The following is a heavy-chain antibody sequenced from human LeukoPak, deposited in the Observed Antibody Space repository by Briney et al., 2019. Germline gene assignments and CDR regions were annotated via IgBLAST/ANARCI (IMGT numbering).Heavy chain of an antibody. J-gene: IGHJ6*03. D-gene: IGHD6-19*01. Sequence: ASVKVSCKASGYTFTSYGISWVRQAPGQGLEWMGWISAYNGNTNYAQKLQGRVTMTTDTSTSTAYMELRSLRSDDTAVYYCARDSTVAGTRKTYYYYYMDVWGKGTTVTVSS. V-gene: IGHV1-18*01. CDR1: GYTFTSYG. CDR3: ARDSTVAGTRKTYYYYYMDV. CDR2: ISAYNGNT.